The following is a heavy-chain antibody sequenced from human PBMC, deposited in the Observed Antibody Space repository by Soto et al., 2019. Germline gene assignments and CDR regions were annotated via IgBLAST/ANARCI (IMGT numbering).Heavy chain of an antibody. D-gene: IGHD4-17*01. CDR2: ISGSGGST. V-gene: IGHV3-23*01. J-gene: IGHJ4*02. Sequence: GGSLILSCAASGFTFSSYAMSWVRQAPGKGLEWVSTISGSGGSTYYADSVKGRFTISRDNSKNTLYLQMNSLRAEDTAVYSCAKGDYGDSRYVWWYWGQGTLVTVS. CDR3: AKGDYGDSRYVWWY. CDR1: GFTFSSYA.